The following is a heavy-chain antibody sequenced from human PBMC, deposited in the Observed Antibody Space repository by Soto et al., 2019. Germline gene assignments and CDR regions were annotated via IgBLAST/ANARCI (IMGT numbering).Heavy chain of an antibody. CDR3: AKVGWRIAVAGIWYYFDY. D-gene: IGHD6-19*01. J-gene: IGHJ4*02. Sequence: PGGSLRLSCAASGFTFSSYGMHWVRQAPGKGLEWVAVISYDGSNKYYADSVKGRFTISRDNSKNTLYLQMNSLRAEDTAVYYCAKVGWRIAVAGIWYYFDYWGQGTLVTVSS. CDR2: ISYDGSNK. V-gene: IGHV3-30*18. CDR1: GFTFSSYG.